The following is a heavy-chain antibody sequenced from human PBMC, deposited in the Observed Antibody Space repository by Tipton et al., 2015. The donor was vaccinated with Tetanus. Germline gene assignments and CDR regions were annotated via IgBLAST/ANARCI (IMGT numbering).Heavy chain of an antibody. CDR3: ARSIAAAAVWPYDF. J-gene: IGHJ4*02. CDR1: GGSFSGHY. V-gene: IGHV4-34*01. Sequence: AGLVKPSETLSLTCAVYGGSFSGHYWSWIRQAPGKGLEWVGEISASGSTNYNPSLESRITMSVDTTKKRISLRLASLMAADTAVYFCARSIAAAAVWPYDFWGQGTLVTVTS. D-gene: IGHD6-13*01. CDR2: ISASGST.